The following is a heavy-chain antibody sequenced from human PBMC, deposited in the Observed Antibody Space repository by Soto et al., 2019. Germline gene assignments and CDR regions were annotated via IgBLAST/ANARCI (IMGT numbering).Heavy chain of an antibody. V-gene: IGHV1-2*04. CDR3: ARELRLPASSSGPFDF. CDR2: INPNTGVT. CDR1: GYTFTDYY. D-gene: IGHD6-19*01. Sequence: ASVKVSCKASGYTFTDYYIHWVRQAPGQGLEWMGWINPNTGVTDYAQKFQGWVTMTRDTSINTAYMELSRLRSDGTAVYYCARELRLPASSSGPFDFWGQGTLVTVSS. J-gene: IGHJ4*02.